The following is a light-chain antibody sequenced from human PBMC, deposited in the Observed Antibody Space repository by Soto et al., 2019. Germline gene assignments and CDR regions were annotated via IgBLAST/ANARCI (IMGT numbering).Light chain of an antibody. CDR3: QQSYRSPLN. Sequence: DIQMTQSPLSLSASVGESVTITCRASQNITTFLNWYQQKPGKPPRLVIFGTSNLQSGVPSRFRGSRSETEFSLTISGLQPEDFANYICQQSYRSPLNFGPGT. J-gene: IGKJ3*01. V-gene: IGKV1-39*01. CDR2: GTS. CDR1: QNITTF.